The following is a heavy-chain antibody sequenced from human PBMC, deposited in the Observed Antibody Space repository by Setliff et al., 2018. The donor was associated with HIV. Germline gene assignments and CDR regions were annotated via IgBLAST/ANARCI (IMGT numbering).Heavy chain of an antibody. CDR2: MNPNSGNT. D-gene: IGHD2-8*02. CDR3: ASTWSRVPYYLMDV. J-gene: IGHJ6*02. Sequence: ASVKVSCKASGYTFTSYDINWVRQATGQGLEWMGWMNPNSGNTGYAPKFQGRVTMTRDTSINTAYMELSSLTSDDTAVYYCASTWSRVPYYLMDVWGQGTTVTVSS. CDR1: GYTFTSYD. V-gene: IGHV1-8*02.